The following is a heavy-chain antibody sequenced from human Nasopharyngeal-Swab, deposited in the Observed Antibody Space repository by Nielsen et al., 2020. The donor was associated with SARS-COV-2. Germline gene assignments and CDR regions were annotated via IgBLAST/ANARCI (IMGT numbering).Heavy chain of an antibody. J-gene: IGHJ4*02. CDR2: IYYSGYT. V-gene: IGHV4-59*01. D-gene: IGHD6-19*01. CDR3: ARQHSSGWPVFDY. Sequence: SETLSLTCTVSGGSISSYYWSWIRQPTGKGLEWIGYIYYSGYTNYNPSLKSRVTISVDTSKNQFSLKLSSVTAADTAVYYCARQHSSGWPVFDYWGQGTLVTVSS. CDR1: GGSISSYY.